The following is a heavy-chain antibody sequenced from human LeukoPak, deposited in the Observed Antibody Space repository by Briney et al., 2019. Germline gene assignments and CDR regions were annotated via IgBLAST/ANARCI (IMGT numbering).Heavy chain of an antibody. Sequence: ASVKVSCKASGGTFSSYAISWVRQAPGQGLEWMGRIIPILGIANYAQKFQGRVTITAVKSTSTAYMELSSLRSEDTAVYYCARDPTPYCGGDCYGWYFDLWGRGTLVTVSS. CDR2: IIPILGIA. CDR3: ARDPTPYCGGDCYGWYFDL. V-gene: IGHV1-69*04. J-gene: IGHJ2*01. CDR1: GGTFSSYA. D-gene: IGHD2-21*02.